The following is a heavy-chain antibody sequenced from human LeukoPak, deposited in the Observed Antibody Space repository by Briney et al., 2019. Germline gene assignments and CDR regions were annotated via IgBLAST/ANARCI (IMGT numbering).Heavy chain of an antibody. CDR3: ARAKGTATGLAVDY. V-gene: IGHV1-2*02. J-gene: IGHJ4*02. Sequence: GASVKVSCKASGYTFTGYYMHWVRQAPGQGLEWMGWINPNSGGTNYAQKFQGRVTMTRDTSISTAYMELSRLRSDDTAAYCCARAKGTATGLAVDYWGQGTLVTVSS. D-gene: IGHD5-18*01. CDR2: INPNSGGT. CDR1: GYTFTGYY.